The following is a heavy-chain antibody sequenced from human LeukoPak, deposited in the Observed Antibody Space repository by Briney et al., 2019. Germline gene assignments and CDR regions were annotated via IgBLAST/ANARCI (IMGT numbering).Heavy chain of an antibody. J-gene: IGHJ4*02. CDR3: ARGGAYYYDSSGSDY. CDR2: ISAYNGNT. V-gene: IGHV1-18*01. CDR1: VYTFTSYG. D-gene: IGHD3-22*01. Sequence: GASVTVSCKASVYTFTSYGISWVRQAPGQGLEWMGWISAYNGNTNYAQKLQGRVTMTTDTSTSTAYMELRSLRSDDPAVYYCARGGAYYYDSSGSDYWGQGTLVTVSS.